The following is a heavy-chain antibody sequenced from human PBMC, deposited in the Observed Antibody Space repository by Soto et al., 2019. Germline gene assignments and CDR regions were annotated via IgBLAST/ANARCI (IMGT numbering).Heavy chain of an antibody. CDR1: GFNFSTYG. V-gene: IGHV3-23*01. CDR3: AKGAQPTQYYFDF. CDR2: ISNSGGST. Sequence: GSLRLSCAASGFNFSTYGMSWVRQAPGKGLEWVSAISNSGGSTSYTGSVRGRFTISRDNSRNTVYLQMNSLRADDTAVYFCAKGAQPTQYYFDFWGQGTLVTVSS. J-gene: IGHJ4*02. D-gene: IGHD2-2*01.